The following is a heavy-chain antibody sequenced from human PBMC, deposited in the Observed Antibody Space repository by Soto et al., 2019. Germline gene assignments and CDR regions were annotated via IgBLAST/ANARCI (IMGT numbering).Heavy chain of an antibody. CDR2: IYPGDSDT. D-gene: IGHD3-10*01. CDR1: GYNFTNYW. V-gene: IGHV5-51*01. Sequence: GESLKISCKGSGYNFTNYWIGWVRQMPGKDLKSMGIIYPGDSDTRYSPSFQGQVTISADKSISTAYLQWSSLKASDTAMYYCAGGGVRGVVTRTRDYYGMDVRGQGTTVTVSS. CDR3: AGGGVRGVVTRTRDYYGMDV. J-gene: IGHJ6*02.